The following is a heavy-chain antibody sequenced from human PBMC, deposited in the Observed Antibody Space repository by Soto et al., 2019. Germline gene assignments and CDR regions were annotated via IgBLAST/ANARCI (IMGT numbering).Heavy chain of an antibody. V-gene: IGHV4-4*07. CDR3: ARAFWGEGYFDA. CDR2: ISPSGST. J-gene: IGHJ4*02. D-gene: IGHD7-27*01. Sequence: ETRALTCFVSGASINTYDWTWTRQPAGKGLEWIGRISPSGSTVYNPSLQSRVTMSIDPSKSQFSLKLTSVTAADTALYYCARAFWGEGYFDAWRLATLVTVSS. CDR1: GASINTYD.